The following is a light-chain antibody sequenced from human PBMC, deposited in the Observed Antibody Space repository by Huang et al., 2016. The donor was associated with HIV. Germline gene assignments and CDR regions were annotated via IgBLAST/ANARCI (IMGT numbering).Light chain of an antibody. CDR1: QNITKS. V-gene: IGKV1-39*01. CDR3: QQSFSVPRI. Sequence: DIQMTQSPPSLSASVGDRVTFTCRADQNITKSLNWYQQKPGKAPKLLSYTVSTLESGVPSRFSGSGSGSRFTLNIGNLQPEDFATYYCQQSFSVPRIFG. J-gene: IGKJ1*01. CDR2: TVS.